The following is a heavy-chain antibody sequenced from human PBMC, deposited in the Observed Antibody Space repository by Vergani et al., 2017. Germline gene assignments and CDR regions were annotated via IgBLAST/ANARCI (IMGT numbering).Heavy chain of an antibody. CDR1: GFTFSSYA. CDR3: ARDMSSSWYYYGMDV. Sequence: VQLLESGGGLVQPGGSLRLSCAASGFTFSSYAMSWIRQPPGKGLEWIGYIYYSGSTNYNPSLKSRVTISVDTSKNQFSLKLSSVTAADTAVYYCARDMSSSWYYYGMDVWGQGTTVTVSS. V-gene: IGHV4-59*01. CDR2: IYYSGST. D-gene: IGHD6-13*01. J-gene: IGHJ6*02.